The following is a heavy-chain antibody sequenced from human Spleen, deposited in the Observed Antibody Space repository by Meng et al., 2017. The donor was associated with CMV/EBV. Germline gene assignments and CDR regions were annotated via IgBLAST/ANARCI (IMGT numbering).Heavy chain of an antibody. Sequence: ASVKVSCKASGYTFTAYHMYWVRQAPGQGLEWMGWINPNSGGTNYAQKFQGRVTMTRDTSISTVYMELSSLRSDDTAVYYCTRAEQVLEWDPHFDYWGQGTLVTVSS. V-gene: IGHV1-2*02. J-gene: IGHJ4*02. CDR3: TRAEQVLEWDPHFDY. D-gene: IGHD3-3*01. CDR2: INPNSGGT. CDR1: GYTFTAYH.